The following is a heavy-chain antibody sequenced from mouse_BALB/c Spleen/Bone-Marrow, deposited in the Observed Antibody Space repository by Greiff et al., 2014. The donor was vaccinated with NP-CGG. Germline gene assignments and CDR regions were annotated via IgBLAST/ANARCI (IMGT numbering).Heavy chain of an antibody. CDR2: IDPSDSYT. D-gene: IGHD3-1*01. CDR3: ARRELGPRWFTY. V-gene: IGHV1-69*02. Sequence: VQLQQSGAEFVKPGASVKLSCKASGYTFTSYWMHWVKQRPGQGLEWIGEIDPSDSYTNYNQKFKGKDTLTVDKSSSTAYMQLSSLTSEDSAVYYCARRELGPRWFTYWDQGTLVTVSA. J-gene: IGHJ3*01. CDR1: GYTFTSYW.